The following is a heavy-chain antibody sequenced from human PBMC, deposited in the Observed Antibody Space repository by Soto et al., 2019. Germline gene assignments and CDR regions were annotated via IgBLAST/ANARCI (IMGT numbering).Heavy chain of an antibody. Sequence: QVHLVQSGAEVKKPGASVKVSCKASGYTFTSYAIHWVRQAPGQRLEWMAWINAGNGNTIHSQKFQGRVTIARDTSASTAYMELSRLRSEDTAVYYYGRSRGGFSGDEIGYWGQGTLVTGSS. CDR2: INAGNGNT. J-gene: IGHJ4*02. CDR3: GRSRGGFSGDEIGY. D-gene: IGHD5-12*01. CDR1: GYTFTSYA. V-gene: IGHV1-3*01.